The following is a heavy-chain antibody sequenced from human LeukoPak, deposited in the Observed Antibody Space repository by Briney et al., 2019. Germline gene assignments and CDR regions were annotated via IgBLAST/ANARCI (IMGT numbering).Heavy chain of an antibody. Sequence: GGSLRLSCAASGFTFDDYAMHWVRQAPGKGLEWVSGISWNSGSVGYADSVKGRFTISRDNAKNSLYLQMSSLRGEDTALYYCAKDRRNDFDYWGQGTLVTVSS. V-gene: IGHV3-9*01. CDR1: GFTFDDYA. J-gene: IGHJ4*02. CDR2: ISWNSGSV. CDR3: AKDRRNDFDY. D-gene: IGHD1-14*01.